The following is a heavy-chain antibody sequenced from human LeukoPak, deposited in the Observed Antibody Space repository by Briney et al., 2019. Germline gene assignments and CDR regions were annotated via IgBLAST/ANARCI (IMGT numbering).Heavy chain of an antibody. D-gene: IGHD3-22*01. CDR1: GGSFSGYY. J-gene: IGHJ4*02. V-gene: IGHV4-34*01. CDR3: ARVKTSDSSGHAPDY. CDR2: INHSGST. Sequence: PSETLSLTCAVYGGSFSGYYWSWIRQPPGKGLEWIGEINHSGSTNYNPSLKSRVTISVDTSKNQFSLKLSSVTAADTAVYYCARVKTSDSSGHAPDYWGQGTLVTVSS.